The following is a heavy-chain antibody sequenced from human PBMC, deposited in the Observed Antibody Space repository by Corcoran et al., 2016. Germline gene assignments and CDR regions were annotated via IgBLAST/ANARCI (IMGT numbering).Heavy chain of an antibody. D-gene: IGHD2-21*02. Sequence: EVQLVESGGGLVQPGGSLRLSCAASGFTFSSYWMSWVRQAPGKGLEWVANIKQDGSEKYYVDSVKGQFTISRDNAKNSLYLQMNSLRAEDTAVYYCARDSVTATYDYWGQGTLVTVSS. V-gene: IGHV3-7*01. CDR1: GFTFSSYW. CDR3: ARDSVTATYDY. CDR2: IKQDGSEK. J-gene: IGHJ4*02.